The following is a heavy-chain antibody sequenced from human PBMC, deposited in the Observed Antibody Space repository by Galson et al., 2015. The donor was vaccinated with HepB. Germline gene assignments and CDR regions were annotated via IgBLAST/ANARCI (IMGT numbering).Heavy chain of an antibody. J-gene: IGHJ4*02. CDR1: GFTFSNSA. D-gene: IGHD3-22*01. CDR2: LSDDGSNE. CDR3: AAGYYYGDLGRD. Sequence: LRLSCAASGFTFSNSAIHWVRQAPGKGLEWVAVLSDDGSNEYYADSVKGRFTISRDNSKNTLNVQMNSLRADDTAVYYCAAGYYYGDLGRDWGQGTLVIVSS. V-gene: IGHV3-30-3*01.